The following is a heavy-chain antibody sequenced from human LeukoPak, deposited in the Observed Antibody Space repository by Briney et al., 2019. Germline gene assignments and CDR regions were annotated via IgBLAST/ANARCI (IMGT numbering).Heavy chain of an antibody. CDR3: ARGDYDSSGYLLDI. D-gene: IGHD3-22*01. J-gene: IGHJ3*02. V-gene: IGHV4-34*11. CDR1: GGSFSGYY. Sequence: PSETLSLTCAIYGGSFSGYYWSWIRQPPGKGLEWIGYVYYSGSTYYNPSLKSRVTISVDTSKNQFSLKLSSVTAADTAVYYCARGDYDSSGYLLDIWGQGTMVTVSS. CDR2: VYYSGST.